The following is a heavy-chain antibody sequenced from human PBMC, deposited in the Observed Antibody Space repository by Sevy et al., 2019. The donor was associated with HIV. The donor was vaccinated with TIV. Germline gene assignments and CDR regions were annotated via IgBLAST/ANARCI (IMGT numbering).Heavy chain of an antibody. CDR3: AREGGGYYYDSSGYDDAFDI. J-gene: IGHJ3*02. V-gene: IGHV3-21*01. CDR2: ISRSSSYI. D-gene: IGHD3-22*01. Sequence: GGSLRLSCAASGFTFSSYSMNWVRQAPGKGLEWVSSISRSSSYIYYADSVKGRFTISRDNAKNSLYLQMNSLRAEETAVYYCAREGGGYYYDSSGYDDAFDIWGQGTMVTVSS. CDR1: GFTFSSYS.